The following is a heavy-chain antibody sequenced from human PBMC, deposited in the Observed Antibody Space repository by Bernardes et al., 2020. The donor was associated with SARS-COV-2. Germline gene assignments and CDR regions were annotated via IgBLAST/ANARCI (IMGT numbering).Heavy chain of an antibody. CDR3: ATVVAYSSSPGRFDY. J-gene: IGHJ4*02. CDR2: FDPEDGET. CDR1: GYTLTELS. Sequence: ASVKVSCKVSGYTLTELSMHWVRQAPGKGLEWMGGFDPEDGETIYAQKFQGRVTMTEDTSTDTAYMELSSLRSEDTAVYYCATVVAYSSSPGRFDYWGQGTLVTVSS. V-gene: IGHV1-24*01. D-gene: IGHD6-13*01.